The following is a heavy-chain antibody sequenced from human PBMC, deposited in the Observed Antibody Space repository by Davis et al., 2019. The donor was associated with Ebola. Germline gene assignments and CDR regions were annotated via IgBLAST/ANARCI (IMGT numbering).Heavy chain of an antibody. D-gene: IGHD4-17*01. CDR1: GFIFSSYA. CDR3: AKVHPPTTVTTGWFDP. Sequence: PWGSLRLSCAASGFIFSSYAMSWVRRAPGKGLEWVSSISVRSITYHADSVKGRFTISRDNSKNTLYLQMNSLRAEDTAVYYCAKVHPPTTVTTGWFDPWGQGTLVTVSS. V-gene: IGHV3-23*01. CDR2: ISVRSIT. J-gene: IGHJ5*02.